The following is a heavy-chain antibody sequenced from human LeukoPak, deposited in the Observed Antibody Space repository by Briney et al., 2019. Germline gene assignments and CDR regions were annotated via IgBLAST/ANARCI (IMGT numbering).Heavy chain of an antibody. CDR2: IYSTGRS. D-gene: IGHD5-12*01. V-gene: IGHV4-4*07. CDR1: GGSISNYF. Sequence: SETLSLTCTVSGGSISNYFWSWVRQPAGKGLEWIGRIYSTGRSDYNPSLKSRITMSVDTSKNQFSLKLSSVTAADTAVYYCARDGPRSGYALGHFDNLGQGTLVTASS. J-gene: IGHJ4*02. CDR3: ARDGPRSGYALGHFDN.